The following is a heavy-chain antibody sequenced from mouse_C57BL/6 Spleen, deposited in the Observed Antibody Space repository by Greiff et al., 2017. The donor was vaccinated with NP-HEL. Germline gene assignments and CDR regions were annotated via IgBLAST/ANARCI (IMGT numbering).Heavy chain of an antibody. V-gene: IGHV5-4*01. CDR3: ARGRTAQAFFAY. Sequence: EVQGVESGGGLVKPGGSLKLSCAASGFTFSSYAMSWVRQTPEKRLEWVATISDGGSYTYYPDNVKGRFTISRDNAKNNLYLQMSHLKSEDTAMYYCARGRTAQAFFAYWGQGTLVTVSA. CDR2: ISDGGSYT. D-gene: IGHD3-2*02. CDR1: GFTFSSYA. J-gene: IGHJ3*01.